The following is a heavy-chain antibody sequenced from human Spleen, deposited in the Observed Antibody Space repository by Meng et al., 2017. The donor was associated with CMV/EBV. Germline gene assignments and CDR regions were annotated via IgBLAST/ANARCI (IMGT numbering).Heavy chain of an antibody. D-gene: IGHD3-22*01. V-gene: IGHV3-48*03. CDR2: ISGDGYTI. J-gene: IGHJ4*02. Sequence: GGSLRLSCAASGFTFSSNDMHWVRQAPAKGLEWVSYISGDGYTIYSADSVKGRFTISRDNAKKSLYLHMNSLRGEDTAVYYCAREPYDSSGYYVPGSDFWGQGTLVTSPQ. CDR1: GFTFSSND. CDR3: AREPYDSSGYYVPGSDF.